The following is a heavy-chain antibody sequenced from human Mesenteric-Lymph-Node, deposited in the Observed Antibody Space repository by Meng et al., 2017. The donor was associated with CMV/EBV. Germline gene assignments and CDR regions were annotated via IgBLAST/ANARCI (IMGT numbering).Heavy chain of an antibody. Sequence: SETLSLTCTVSGGSVSSGPYYWSWVRQPPGKGLEWIAYIYYTGNTHYNPSLKSRVTISLDTSKNQFSLKLNSVTAADTAVYYCARDSGMRFVEWDYFDYWGQGALVTVSS. CDR2: IYYTGNT. CDR1: GGSVSSGPYY. CDR3: ARDSGMRFVEWDYFDY. V-gene: IGHV4-61*01. J-gene: IGHJ4*02. D-gene: IGHD3-3*01.